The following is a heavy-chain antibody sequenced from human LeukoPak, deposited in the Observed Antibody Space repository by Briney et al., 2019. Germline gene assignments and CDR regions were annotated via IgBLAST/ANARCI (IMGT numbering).Heavy chain of an antibody. V-gene: IGHV4-34*01. D-gene: IGHD2-15*01. CDR2: ISHSGST. CDR3: AKQLGYCSDGSCYFPY. CDR1: GGSFSGFF. Sequence: SETLSLTCAVYGGSFSGFFWSWIRQPPGKGLEWIGEISHSGSTNYNPPLKSRVTISLDTSKKQFSLRLSSVTAADTAVYYCAKQLGYCSDGSCYFPYWGQGTLVTVSS. J-gene: IGHJ4*02.